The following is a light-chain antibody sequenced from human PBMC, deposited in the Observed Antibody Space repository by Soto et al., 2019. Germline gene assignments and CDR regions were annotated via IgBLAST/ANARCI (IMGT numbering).Light chain of an antibody. V-gene: IGKV3-20*01. Sequence: ELVLTQSPGTLSLSPGESATLSCRASQSVSSAYLAWYQQKPGQAPRLLVYGAYSRATGIPDRFSGSGSGTDFTLTISNLQSEDFAVYYCQQYNDWPPLTCGGGTKVDIK. CDR3: QQYNDWPPLT. CDR1: QSVSSAY. J-gene: IGKJ4*01. CDR2: GAY.